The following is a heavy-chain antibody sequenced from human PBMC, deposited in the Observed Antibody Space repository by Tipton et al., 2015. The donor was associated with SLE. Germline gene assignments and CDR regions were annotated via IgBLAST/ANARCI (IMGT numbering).Heavy chain of an antibody. V-gene: IGHV4-39*07. CDR1: GGSISNTNHY. CDR2: LYYTGST. Sequence: TLSLTCAVSGGSISNTNHYWAWIRQPPGKGLEWIGNLYYTGSTYYNPSLGSRVTISTDTSKNQFSLRLFSVTAADTALYYCARGFYLLGDDDAFDLWGQGTRVTVSS. J-gene: IGHJ3*01. D-gene: IGHD3-3*01. CDR3: ARGFYLLGDDDAFDL.